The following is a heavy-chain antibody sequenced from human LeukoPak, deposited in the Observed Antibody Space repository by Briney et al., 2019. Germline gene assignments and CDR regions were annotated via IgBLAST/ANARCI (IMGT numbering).Heavy chain of an antibody. CDR2: ISAYNGNT. J-gene: IGHJ4*02. V-gene: IGHV1-18*01. Sequence: VASVTVSCTASGYTFTSYGISWVRQAPGQGLEWMGWISAYNGNTNYAQKLQGRVTMTTDTSTSTAYMELRSLRSDDTAVYYCARGVNSLDYFDYWGQGTLVTVSS. D-gene: IGHD3-16*02. CDR3: ARGVNSLDYFDY. CDR1: GYTFTSYG.